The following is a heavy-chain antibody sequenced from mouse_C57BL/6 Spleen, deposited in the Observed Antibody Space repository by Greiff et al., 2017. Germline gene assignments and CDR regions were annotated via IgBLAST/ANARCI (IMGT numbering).Heavy chain of an antibody. CDR3: ARGGVTFMDY. Sequence: EVQLQQSGPELVKPGASVKISCKASGYTFTDYYMNWVKQSHGKSLEWIGDINPNNGGTSYNQKFKGKATLTVDKSSSTAYMELRSLTSEDSAVYYCARGGVTFMDYWGQGTSVTVSS. CDR2: INPNNGGT. J-gene: IGHJ4*01. CDR1: GYTFTDYY. D-gene: IGHD2-3*01. V-gene: IGHV1-26*01.